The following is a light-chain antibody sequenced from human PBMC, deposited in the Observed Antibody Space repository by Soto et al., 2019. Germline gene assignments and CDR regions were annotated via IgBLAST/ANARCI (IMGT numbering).Light chain of an antibody. J-gene: IGLJ1*01. CDR2: EVN. CDR3: SSYAGSSNV. V-gene: IGLV2-8*01. CDR1: SSDVCGYNY. Sequence: QSVPTQPPSASGSPGQSFAISCTGTSSDVCGYNYVSWYQQHTGKAPKLMIYEVNKRPSGVPDRFSGSKSGNTASLTVSGLQAEDEADYYCSSYAGSSNVFGTGTKVTVL.